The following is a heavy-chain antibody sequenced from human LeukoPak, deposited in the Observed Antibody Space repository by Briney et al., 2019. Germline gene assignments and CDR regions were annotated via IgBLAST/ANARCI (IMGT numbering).Heavy chain of an antibody. V-gene: IGHV3-74*01. D-gene: IGHD3-10*01. CDR2: IKSDGST. CDR3: ARAVTYFYGSVTYDWFDP. CDR1: GFTFSSYR. Sequence: GGSLRLSCAASGFTFSSYRMHWVRQTPGKGLVWVSRIKSDGSTIYADSVKGRFTIPRDNAKNTLYLQMNSLRAEDTAIYYCARAVTYFYGSVTYDWFDPWGQGTLVTVSS. J-gene: IGHJ5*02.